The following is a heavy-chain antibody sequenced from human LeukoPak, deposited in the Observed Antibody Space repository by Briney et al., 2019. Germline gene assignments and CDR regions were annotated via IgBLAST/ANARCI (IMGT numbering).Heavy chain of an antibody. J-gene: IGHJ4*02. CDR3: AKDHQWRIRRNYFDY. V-gene: IGHV3-23*01. CDR2: ISGSGGNT. Sequence: GGSLSLSCAASGFTFSSYAMSWVRQAPGKGLEWVATISGSGGNTYYADSVKGRFTISRDNSKNTLYLQMNSLRAEDTAVYYCAKDHQWRIRRNYFDYWGQGTLVTVSS. D-gene: IGHD6-19*01. CDR1: GFTFSSYA.